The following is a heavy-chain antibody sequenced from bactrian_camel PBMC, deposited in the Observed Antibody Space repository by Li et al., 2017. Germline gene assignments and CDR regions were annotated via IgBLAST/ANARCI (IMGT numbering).Heavy chain of an antibody. CDR2: IRNWGNSP. V-gene: IGHV3S40*01. D-gene: IGHD6*01. J-gene: IGHJ4*01. CDR1: GFTFSNYG. CDR3: ANTVAGSPYY. Sequence: VQLVESGGGVVQPGGSLRLSCATSGFTFSNYGMSWVRQAQGKGLEWVSSIRNWGNSPIYEDSVKGRATISRDNAKNTVYLQLNSLKTEDMAMYYCANTVAGSPYYWGQGTQVTVS.